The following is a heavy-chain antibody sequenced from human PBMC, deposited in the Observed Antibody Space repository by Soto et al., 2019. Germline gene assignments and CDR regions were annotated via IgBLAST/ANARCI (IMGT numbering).Heavy chain of an antibody. Sequence: QVQLVESGGGVVQPGRSLRLSCAASGFTFSSYGMHWVRHAPGKGLEWVAVIWYDGSNKYYADSVKGRFTISRDNSKNTLYLQMNSLRAEDTAVYYCARAAGRYCSSTSCSDYFDYWGQGTLVTVSS. D-gene: IGHD2-2*01. CDR1: GFTFSSYG. J-gene: IGHJ4*02. CDR2: IWYDGSNK. CDR3: ARAAGRYCSSTSCSDYFDY. V-gene: IGHV3-33*01.